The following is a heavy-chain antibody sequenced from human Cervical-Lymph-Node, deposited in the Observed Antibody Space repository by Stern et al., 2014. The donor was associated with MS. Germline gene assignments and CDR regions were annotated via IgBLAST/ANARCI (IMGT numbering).Heavy chain of an antibody. Sequence: VQLEESGPGLVKPSETLSLTCTVSSGSINTYYWSWIRQPPGKRLEWIGYIYYTGSTNYNPSLKSRVTISVDTSKNQFSLKLSSVTAADTAVYYCARGRWQLDYWGQGALVTVSS. CDR1: SGSINTYY. V-gene: IGHV4-59*01. CDR2: IYYTGST. J-gene: IGHJ4*02. D-gene: IGHD5-24*01. CDR3: ARGRWQLDY.